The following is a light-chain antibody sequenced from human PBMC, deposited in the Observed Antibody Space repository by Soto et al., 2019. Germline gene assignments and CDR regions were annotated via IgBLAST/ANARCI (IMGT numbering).Light chain of an antibody. CDR1: QRIRTS. V-gene: IGKV1-39*01. Sequence: DIQMTQSPSSLSASIGDRVTITCRASQRIRTSLNWYQHKPGKAPKLLIYAASSLESGVPSRFSGSGSGTDFSLSISSLQPEDFATYYCQQSYTTPLTSGQGTKVDI. J-gene: IGKJ1*01. CDR3: QQSYTTPLT. CDR2: AAS.